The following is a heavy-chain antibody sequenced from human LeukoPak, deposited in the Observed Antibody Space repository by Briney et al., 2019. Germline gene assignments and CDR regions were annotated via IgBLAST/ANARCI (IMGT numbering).Heavy chain of an antibody. D-gene: IGHD1/OR15-1a*01. Sequence: GGSLRLSCAASGLIVSSNYMSWVRQAPGEGLEWVSIIYSDGRTYHADSVRARLTISRDNSKNTLYLQMNSLRAEDTAVYYCAGLNNYALHYWGQGTLVTVSS. V-gene: IGHV3-66*04. CDR3: AGLNNYALHY. CDR2: IYSDGRT. CDR1: GLIVSSNY. J-gene: IGHJ4*02.